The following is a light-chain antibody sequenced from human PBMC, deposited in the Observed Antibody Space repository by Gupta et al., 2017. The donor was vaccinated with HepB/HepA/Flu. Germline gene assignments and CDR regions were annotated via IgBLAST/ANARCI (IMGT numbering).Light chain of an antibody. V-gene: IGLV2-18*02. CDR2: EVT. Sequence: QSALTQPPSVSGSPGQSVTISCTGTSSDVGSYNRVSWYLQPPGTAPKLIIFEVTNRPAGVPYRFSGSKSGNTASLTISGLQAEDEADYYCSSYTSSSTWVFGGGTKVTVL. J-gene: IGLJ3*02. CDR3: SSYTSSSTWV. CDR1: SSDVGSYNR.